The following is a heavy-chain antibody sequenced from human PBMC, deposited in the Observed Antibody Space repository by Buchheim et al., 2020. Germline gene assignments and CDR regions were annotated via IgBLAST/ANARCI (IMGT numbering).Heavy chain of an antibody. CDR3: ARLTYHYDSSGYSLYYFDY. CDR1: GFTFSGYW. Sequence: EVQLVESGGGLVQPGGSLRLSCAASGFTFSGYWMSWVRKAPGKGLEGLGNIKQDGSEKYYVAAVKGRFTISRANAKDSLYLQMNSLRAEDTAVYYCARLTYHYDSSGYSLYYFDYWGQGTL. D-gene: IGHD3-22*01. J-gene: IGHJ4*02. CDR2: IKQDGSEK. V-gene: IGHV3-7*03.